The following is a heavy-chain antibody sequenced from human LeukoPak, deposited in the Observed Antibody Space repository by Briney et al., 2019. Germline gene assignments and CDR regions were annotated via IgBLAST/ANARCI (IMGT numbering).Heavy chain of an antibody. CDR3: GRDWELRFHQGGLDY. V-gene: IGHV1-2*06. CDR1: GYNVVGYY. Sequence: ASVKVSCKASGYNVVGYYIHWVRQAPGQGLEWMGRINPRDGETSFARKFQGRVTMTSDMSISTAYMELSGLRYDDTAVYYCGRDWELRFHQGGLDYWGQGALVTVSS. D-gene: IGHD3-3*01. CDR2: INPRDGET. J-gene: IGHJ4*02.